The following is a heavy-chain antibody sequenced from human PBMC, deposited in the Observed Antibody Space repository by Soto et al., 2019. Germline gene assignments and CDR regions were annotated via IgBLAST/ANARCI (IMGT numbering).Heavy chain of an antibody. J-gene: IGHJ4*02. V-gene: IGHV3-15*01. CDR1: VFTFSNAW. CDR3: AKVLKAVAGTYDY. CDR2: IKSKTDGGTT. Sequence: AGGSLRLSCAASVFTFSNAWMSWVRQAPGKGLEWVGRIKSKTDGGTTDYAAPVKGRFTISRDDSKNTLYLQMNSLRAEDTAVYYCAKVLKAVAGTYDYWGQGTLVTVSS. D-gene: IGHD6-19*01.